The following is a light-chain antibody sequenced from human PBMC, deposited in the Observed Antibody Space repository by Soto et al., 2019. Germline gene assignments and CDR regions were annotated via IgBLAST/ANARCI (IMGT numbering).Light chain of an antibody. V-gene: IGLV1-47*01. CDR2: RSE. CDR1: SSNIGSNH. J-gene: IGLJ2*01. CDR3: SARDDSLSGVV. Sequence: QSVLTQPPSASGTPGQRVTISCSGSSSNIGSNHVYWYQQFPGTAPKLLMYRSEQRPSGVPDRFSGSKSGTSASLAISGLRSDDEADYYCSARDDSLSGVVFGGGTKVTVL.